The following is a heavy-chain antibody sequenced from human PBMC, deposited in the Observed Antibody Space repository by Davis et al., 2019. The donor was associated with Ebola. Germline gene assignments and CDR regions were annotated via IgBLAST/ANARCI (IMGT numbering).Heavy chain of an antibody. CDR2: IYYSGST. J-gene: IGHJ4*02. V-gene: IGHV4-31*03. D-gene: IGHD4-11*01. Sequence: SETLSLTCTVSGGSISSGGYYWSWIRQHPGKGLEWIGYIYYSGSTYYNPSLKSRVTISVDTSKNQFSLKLSSVTAADTAVYYCARDNSNYFDYWGQGTLVTVSS. CDR1: GGSISSGGYY. CDR3: ARDNSNYFDY.